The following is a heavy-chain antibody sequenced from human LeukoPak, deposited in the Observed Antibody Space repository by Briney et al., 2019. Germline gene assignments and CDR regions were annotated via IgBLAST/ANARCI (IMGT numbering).Heavy chain of an antibody. CDR2: IYSGGST. CDR3: ARGGVHDYGGKPIYFDY. V-gene: IGHV3-53*01. CDR1: GFTFSSYA. D-gene: IGHD4-23*01. J-gene: IGHJ4*02. Sequence: GSLRLSCAVSGFTFSSYAMHWVRQAPGKGLEWVSVIYSGGSTYYADSVKGRFTISRDNSKNTLYLQMNSLRAEDTAVYYCARGGVHDYGGKPIYFDYWGQGTLVTVSS.